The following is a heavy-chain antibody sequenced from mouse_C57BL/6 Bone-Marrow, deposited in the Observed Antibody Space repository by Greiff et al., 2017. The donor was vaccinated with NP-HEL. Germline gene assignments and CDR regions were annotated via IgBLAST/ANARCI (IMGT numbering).Heavy chain of an antibody. D-gene: IGHD2-3*01. CDR2: ISSGGSYT. CDR1: GFTFSSYG. CDR3: ARHGDGYYGAMDY. J-gene: IGHJ4*01. V-gene: IGHV5-6*01. Sequence: EVQLVESGGDLVKPGGSLKLSCAASGFTFSSYGMSWVRQTPDKRLEWVATISSGGSYTYYLDSVKGRFTISRDNAKNTLYLQMSSLKSEDTAMYYCARHGDGYYGAMDYWGQGTSVTVSS.